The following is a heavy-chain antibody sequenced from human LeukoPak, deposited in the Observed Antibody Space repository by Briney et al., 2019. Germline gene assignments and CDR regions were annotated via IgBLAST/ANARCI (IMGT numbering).Heavy chain of an antibody. J-gene: IGHJ6*03. CDR1: GGSISSYY. Sequence: SETLSLTCTVSGGSISSYYWSWIRQPAGKGLEWIGRIYTSGSTNYNPSLKSRVTISVDTSKNQFSLKLSSVTAADTAVYYCARLINFPRYYYYMDVWGKGTTVTVSS. V-gene: IGHV4-4*07. CDR2: IYTSGST. CDR3: ARLINFPRYYYYMDV.